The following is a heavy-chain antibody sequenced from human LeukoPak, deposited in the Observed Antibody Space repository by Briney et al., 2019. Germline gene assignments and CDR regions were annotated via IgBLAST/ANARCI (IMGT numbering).Heavy chain of an antibody. D-gene: IGHD3-9*01. CDR2: IIPIFGTA. CDR3: AREYYDILTGYYKGYFDY. CDR1: GYTFTSYA. J-gene: IGHJ4*02. Sequence: ASVKVSCKASGYTFTSYAMNWVRQAPGQGLEWMGGIIPIFGTANYAQKFQGRVTITADESTSTAYMELSSLRSEDTAVYYCAREYYDILTGYYKGYFDYWGQGTLVTVSS. V-gene: IGHV1-69*13.